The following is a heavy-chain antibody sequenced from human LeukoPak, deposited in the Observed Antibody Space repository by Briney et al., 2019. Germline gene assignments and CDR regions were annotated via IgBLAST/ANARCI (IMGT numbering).Heavy chain of an antibody. V-gene: IGHV4-59*08. J-gene: IGHJ4*02. D-gene: IGHD3-10*01. CDR1: GGSISSYY. CDR2: MYYSGNT. CDR3: ARRNYGSGTYDY. Sequence: SETLSLTCTVSGGSISSYYWSWIRQPPGKGLDWIGHMYYSGNTDYNPSLKSRVTISIDTSKNQFSLKLSSVTAADTAVYYCARRNYGSGTYDYWGQGTLVTVSS.